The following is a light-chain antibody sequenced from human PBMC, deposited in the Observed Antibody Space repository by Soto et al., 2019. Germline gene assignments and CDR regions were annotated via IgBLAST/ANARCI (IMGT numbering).Light chain of an antibody. CDR3: QQYDSYSWT. CDR1: QSVSNW. Sequence: DIQMTQSPSTLSASAGERVTITCRASQSVSNWLAWYQQKPGKAPNLLIYDVSSLESGVPSRFSGSGSGTEFILTISSLQPDDFATYYCQQYDSYSWTFGQGTKVDI. J-gene: IGKJ1*01. V-gene: IGKV1-5*01. CDR2: DVS.